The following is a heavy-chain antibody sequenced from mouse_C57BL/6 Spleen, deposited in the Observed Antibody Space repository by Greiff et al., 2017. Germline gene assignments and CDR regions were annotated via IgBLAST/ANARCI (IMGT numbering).Heavy chain of an antibody. CDR1: GYTFTSYW. J-gene: IGHJ2*01. CDR2: IDPSDSET. V-gene: IGHV1-52*01. Sequence: VQLQQPGAELVRPGSSVKLSCKASGYTFTSYWMHWVKQRPIQGLEWIGNIDPSDSETHYNQKFKDKATLTVDKSSSTACMQLSSLTSEDSAVYYCARRRQNYFDYWGQGTTLTVSS. D-gene: IGHD3-2*01. CDR3: ARRRQNYFDY.